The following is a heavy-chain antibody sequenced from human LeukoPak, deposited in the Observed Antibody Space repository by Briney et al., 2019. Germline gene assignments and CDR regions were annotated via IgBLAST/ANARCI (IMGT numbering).Heavy chain of an antibody. CDR2: IYPGDSES. J-gene: IGHJ4*02. V-gene: IGHV5-51*01. CDR1: GYTFTSYW. Sequence: PGGSLRLSCKGSGYTFTSYWIGWVCQMPGKGLEWMGIIYPGDSESKYNPSLQGQVTISADKSISTAYLQWSSLKASDTAIYYCARIEGSTFDYWGQGTLVTVSS. CDR3: ARIEGSTFDY.